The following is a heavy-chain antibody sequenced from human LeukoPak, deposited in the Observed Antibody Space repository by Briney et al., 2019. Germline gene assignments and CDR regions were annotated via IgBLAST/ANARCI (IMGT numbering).Heavy chain of an antibody. J-gene: IGHJ3*01. CDR2: IESDGTST. Sequence: GGSLRLSCAHFVFSLRLYRLHWVRHGPGGGGVWVARIESDGTSTICAHCVKGRLTISRDTDQNTVYLHIDTVRAGDTALYLCARGGYYHAFDVWGQGTMVTVSS. V-gene: IGHV3-74*01. D-gene: IGHD3-22*01. CDR3: ARGGYYHAFDV. CDR1: VFSLRLYR.